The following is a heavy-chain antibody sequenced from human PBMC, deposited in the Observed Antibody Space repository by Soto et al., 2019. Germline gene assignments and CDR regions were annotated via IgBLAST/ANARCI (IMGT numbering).Heavy chain of an antibody. CDR2: ISAHNGNT. D-gene: IGHD1-1*01. J-gene: IGHJ4*02. V-gene: IGHV1-18*01. Sequence: QFHLVQSGAEVKKPGASVKVSCQGSGYAFTTYGITWVRQAPGQGLEWMGWISAHNGNTNYAQTLQGRVTVTRDTSTSTAYMELRSLRYDDRAVYYCARGRYGDYWGQGALVTVSS. CDR3: ARGRYGDY. CDR1: GYAFTTYG.